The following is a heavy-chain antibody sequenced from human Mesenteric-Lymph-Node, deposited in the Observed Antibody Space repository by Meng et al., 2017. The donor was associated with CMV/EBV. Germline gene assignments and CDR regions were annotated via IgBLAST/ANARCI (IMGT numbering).Heavy chain of an antibody. Sequence: GESLKISCAASGFTFSSYSMNWVRQAPGKGLEWVSSISSSSSYIYYADSVKGRFTISRDNAKNSLYLQMNSLRAEDTAVYYCASDFNWAFDFWGQGTLVTVSS. V-gene: IGHV3-21*01. CDR2: ISSSSSYI. D-gene: IGHD7-27*01. J-gene: IGHJ4*02. CDR1: GFTFSSYS. CDR3: ASDFNWAFDF.